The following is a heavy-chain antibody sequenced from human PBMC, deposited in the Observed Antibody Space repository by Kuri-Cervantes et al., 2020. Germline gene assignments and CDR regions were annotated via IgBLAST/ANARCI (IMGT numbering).Heavy chain of an antibody. CDR3: AKGVSSWYRGATDY. D-gene: IGHD6-13*01. V-gene: IGHV3-23*01. CDR2: ISGSGGST. CDR1: GFTFSSYA. Sequence: GESLKISCAASGFTFSSYAMSWVRQAPGKGLEWVSAISGSGGSTYYADSVKGRFTISRDNSKNTLYLQMNSLRAEDTAVYHCAKGVSSWYRGATDYWGQGILVTVSS. J-gene: IGHJ4*02.